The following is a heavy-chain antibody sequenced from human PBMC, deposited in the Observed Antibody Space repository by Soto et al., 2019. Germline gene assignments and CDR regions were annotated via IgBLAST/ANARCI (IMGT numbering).Heavy chain of an antibody. CDR2: IYRDGTT. Sequence: EVQLVESGGDLIQPGGSLRLSCAASGFSVRTDYMTWVRQPPGKGLEWVSVIYRDGTTYYGDSVKGRFTISRDNSKNTVYLQMNNLRVDDMALYYCARATGGTGWAWVDYWGQGTLVTVSS. D-gene: IGHD6-19*01. V-gene: IGHV3-53*01. CDR1: GFSVRTDY. CDR3: ARATGGTGWAWVDY. J-gene: IGHJ4*02.